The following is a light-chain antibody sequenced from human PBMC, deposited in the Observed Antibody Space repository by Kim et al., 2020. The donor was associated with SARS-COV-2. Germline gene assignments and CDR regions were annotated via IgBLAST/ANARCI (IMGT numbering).Light chain of an antibody. CDR2: GAS. CDR3: QQYNNWPPLT. CDR1: QSVSSN. J-gene: IGKJ4*01. V-gene: IGKV3-15*01. Sequence: EIVMTQSPATLSVSPGESATLSCRASQSVSSNLAWYQHKVGQAPRLLIYGASTRATGIPARFSGSGSGTEFTLTISSLQSEDFAVYYCQQYNNWPPLTFGGGTKVDIK.